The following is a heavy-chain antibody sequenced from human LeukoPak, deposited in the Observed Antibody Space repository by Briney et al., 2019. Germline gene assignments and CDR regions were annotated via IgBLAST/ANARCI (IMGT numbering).Heavy chain of an antibody. CDR3: GREYIDPNLDGSGSYIDY. J-gene: IGHJ4*02. Sequence: GASVKVSCKASGYTFTDYYLHWVRQAPGQGLEWMGWINTNTGNPTYAQGFTGRFVFSLDTSVSTAYLQISSLKAEDTAVYYCGREYIDPNLDGSGSYIDYWGQGTLVTVSS. CDR2: INTNTGNP. D-gene: IGHD3-10*01. V-gene: IGHV7-4-1*02. CDR1: GYTFTDYY.